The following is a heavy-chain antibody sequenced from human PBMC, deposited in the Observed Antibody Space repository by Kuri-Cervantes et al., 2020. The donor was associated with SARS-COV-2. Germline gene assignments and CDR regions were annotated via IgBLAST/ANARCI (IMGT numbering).Heavy chain of an antibody. Sequence: ASVKVSCKASGYTFTSFYIHWVRQAPGQGLEWMAIISPIVGDTTYAQRFRDRVSVTMDTSTSTVYMELMSLRSDDTAVYFCARGGYIYGYDAFDVWGQGTKVTVSS. J-gene: IGHJ3*01. V-gene: IGHV1-46*01. CDR2: ISPIVGDT. CDR1: GYTFTSFY. CDR3: ARGGYIYGYDAFDV. D-gene: IGHD5-18*01.